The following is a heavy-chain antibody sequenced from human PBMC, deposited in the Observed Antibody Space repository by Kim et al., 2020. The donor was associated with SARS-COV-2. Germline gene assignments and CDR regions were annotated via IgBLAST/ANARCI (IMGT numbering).Heavy chain of an antibody. CDR1: GFTFNNYW. CDR2: IKQDGSEK. J-gene: IGHJ4*02. V-gene: IGHV3-7*03. CDR3: ARAANDLWSDYSQNLDY. Sequence: GGSLRLSCATSGFTFNNYWMNWVRQAPGKGLEWVANIKQDGSEKYYVDSVKGRFTISRDNAKNSLYLQMNSLRAEDTAVYYCARAANDLWSDYSQNLDYWGQGTLVTVSS. D-gene: IGHD3-3*01.